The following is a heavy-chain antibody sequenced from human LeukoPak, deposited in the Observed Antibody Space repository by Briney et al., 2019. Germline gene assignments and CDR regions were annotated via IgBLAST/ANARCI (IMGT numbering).Heavy chain of an antibody. CDR3: ARGGGPTTVTTFGLWYFDL. V-gene: IGHV3-48*03. J-gene: IGHJ2*01. CDR1: GVTFSSYE. D-gene: IGHD4-17*01. Sequence: PGGSLRLSCAASGVTFSSYEMNWVRQAPGRGLEWVSYISSSGSTIYYADSVKGRFTISRDNAKNSLYLQMNSLRAEDTAVYYCARGGGPTTVTTFGLWYFDLWGRGTLVTVSS. CDR2: ISSSGSTI.